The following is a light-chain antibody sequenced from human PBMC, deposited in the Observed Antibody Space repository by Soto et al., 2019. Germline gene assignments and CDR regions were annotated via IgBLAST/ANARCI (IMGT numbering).Light chain of an antibody. Sequence: DIQMPQSSSSLSASLGDRVTLTCRASRTIDNYLNWYQQKPGRAPELLVYATSSLQSGVPSRFTGGGSRTHFTLTISGLQPEDFGTYFWQQSYNAASTFCQGTRREI. CDR2: ATS. CDR1: RTIDNY. V-gene: IGKV1-39*01. J-gene: IGKJ5*01. CDR3: QQSYNAAST.